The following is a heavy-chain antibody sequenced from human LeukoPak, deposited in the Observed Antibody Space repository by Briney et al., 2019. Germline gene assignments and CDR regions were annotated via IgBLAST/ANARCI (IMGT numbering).Heavy chain of an antibody. Sequence: PGGSLRLSCAASGFTFSSYGMHWVRQAPGKGLEWVAVISYDGSNKYYADSVKGRFTFSRDNSKNTLFLEMNNLRADDTAVYFCARDPGYSNGWVFDYWGQGALVTVSS. V-gene: IGHV3-30*03. CDR3: ARDPGYSNGWVFDY. D-gene: IGHD6-19*01. CDR2: ISYDGSNK. CDR1: GFTFSSYG. J-gene: IGHJ4*02.